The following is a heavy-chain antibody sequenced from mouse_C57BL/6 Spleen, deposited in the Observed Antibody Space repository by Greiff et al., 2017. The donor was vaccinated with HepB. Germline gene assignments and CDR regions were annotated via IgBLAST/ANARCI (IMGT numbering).Heavy chain of an antibody. Sequence: EVMLVESGGDLVKPGGSLKLSCAASGFTFSSYGMSWVRQTPDKRLEWVATISSGGSYTYYPDSVKGRFTISRDNAKNNLYLQMSSLKSEDTAMYYCARPRGTNYYAMDYWGQGTSVTVSS. CDR3: ARPRGTNYYAMDY. J-gene: IGHJ4*01. D-gene: IGHD2-14*01. CDR1: GFTFSSYG. CDR2: ISSGGSYT. V-gene: IGHV5-6*01.